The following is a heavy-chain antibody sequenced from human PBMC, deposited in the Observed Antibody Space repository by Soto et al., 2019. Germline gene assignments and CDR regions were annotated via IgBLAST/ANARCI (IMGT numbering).Heavy chain of an antibody. Sequence: ASVKGSCKASGYTFTSYAMHWVRQAPGQRLEWMGWINAGNGNTKYSQKFQGRVTITRDTSASTAYMELSSLRSEDTAVYYCARGNFWSGFPWWFDPWGQGTLVTVSS. CDR2: INAGNGNT. V-gene: IGHV1-3*01. CDR3: ARGNFWSGFPWWFDP. D-gene: IGHD3-3*01. CDR1: GYTFTSYA. J-gene: IGHJ5*02.